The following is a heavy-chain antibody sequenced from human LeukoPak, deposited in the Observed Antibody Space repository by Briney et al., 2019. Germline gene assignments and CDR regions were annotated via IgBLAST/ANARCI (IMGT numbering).Heavy chain of an antibody. CDR1: GGSISSGGYY. J-gene: IGHJ4*02. Sequence: SETLSLTCTISGGSISSGGYYWSWIRQHPGKGLEWIGYIYYSGSTYYNPSLKSRVTISVDTSKNQFSLKLSSVTAADTAVYYCARVENCSGGSCYVWYFDYWGQGTLVTVSS. CDR3: ARVENCSGGSCYVWYFDY. V-gene: IGHV4-31*03. D-gene: IGHD2-15*01. CDR2: IYYSGST.